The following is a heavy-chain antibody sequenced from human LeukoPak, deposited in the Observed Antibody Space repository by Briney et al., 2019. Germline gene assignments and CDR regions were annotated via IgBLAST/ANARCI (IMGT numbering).Heavy chain of an antibody. CDR1: GGSISSSSYY. D-gene: IGHD3-10*01. Sequence: PSETLSLTCTVSGGSISSSSYYWGWIRQPPGKGLEWIGEMNHSGSTKYNPSLKNRVTISVDTSKNQFSLKLSSVTAADTAVYYCARRLPGFLVRGVLNGNWFDPWGQGTLVTVSS. CDR2: MNHSGST. J-gene: IGHJ5*02. V-gene: IGHV4-39*07. CDR3: ARRLPGFLVRGVLNGNWFDP.